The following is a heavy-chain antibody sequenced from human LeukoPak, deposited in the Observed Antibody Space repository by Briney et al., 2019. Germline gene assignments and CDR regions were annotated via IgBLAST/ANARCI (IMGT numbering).Heavy chain of an antibody. CDR3: ARATPMDGLYYYYYGMDV. J-gene: IGHJ6*02. CDR1: GGSFSGYY. CDR2: INHSGST. V-gene: IGHV4-34*01. D-gene: IGHD2-15*01. Sequence: SETLSLTCAVCGGSFSGYYWSWIRQPPGKGLEWIGEINHSGSTNYNPSLKSRVTISVDTSKNQFSLKLSSVTAADTAVYYCARATPMDGLYYYYYGMDVWGQGTTVTVSS.